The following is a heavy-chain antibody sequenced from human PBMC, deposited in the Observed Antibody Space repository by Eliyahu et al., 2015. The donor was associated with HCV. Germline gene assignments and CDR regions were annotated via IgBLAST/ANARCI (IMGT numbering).Heavy chain of an antibody. CDR3: ARVMTAAGRLYYFDY. CDR2: LYPGGRT. D-gene: IGHD6-25*01. J-gene: IGHJ4*02. CDR1: GFPVGGNY. Sequence: EVQFVESGGDLVQPGESLRLSCAASGFPVGGNYMTWVRQAPGKGLXWVSVLYPGGRTYYADSVKGRFTISRDDSKNTLYLQMNSLRPEDTSVYYCARVMTAAGRLYYFDYWGQGSLVTVSS. V-gene: IGHV3-66*02.